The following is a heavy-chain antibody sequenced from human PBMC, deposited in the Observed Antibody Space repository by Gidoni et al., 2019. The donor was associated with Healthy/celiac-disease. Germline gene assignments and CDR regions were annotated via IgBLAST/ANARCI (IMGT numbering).Heavy chain of an antibody. D-gene: IGHD2-15*01. CDR3: ARGRIVVVVAAYSRRPGGGHWFDP. J-gene: IGHJ5*02. CDR2: INHSGST. V-gene: IGHV4-34*01. CDR1: GGSFSGYY. Sequence: QVQLQQWGAGLLKPSETLSITCAVYGGSFSGYYWSWIRKPPGKGLEWIGEINHSGSTNYNPSLKSRVTISVYTSKNQFSLKLSSVTAADTAVYYCARGRIVVVVAAYSRRPGGGHWFDPWGQGTLVTVSS.